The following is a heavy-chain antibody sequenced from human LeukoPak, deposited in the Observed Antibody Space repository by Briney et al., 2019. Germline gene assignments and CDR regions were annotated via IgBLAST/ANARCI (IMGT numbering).Heavy chain of an antibody. CDR2: IYYSGSN. V-gene: IGHV4-59*01. J-gene: IGHJ4*02. CDR1: GGSISTYY. CDR3: ARVKQWLPYFDY. Sequence: SETLSVTCTVSGGSISTYYSSWIRQPPGKGLEWIGYIYYSGSNNYNPSLKSRVTISVDTSKNQFSLKLNSVTAADTAVYYCARVKQWLPYFDYWGQGILVTVSS. D-gene: IGHD6-19*01.